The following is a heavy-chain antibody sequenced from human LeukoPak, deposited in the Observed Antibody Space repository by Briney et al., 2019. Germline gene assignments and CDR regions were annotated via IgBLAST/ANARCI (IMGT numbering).Heavy chain of an antibody. CDR1: GFTFSSYS. D-gene: IGHD6-19*01. V-gene: IGHV3-21*01. J-gene: IGHJ4*02. CDR3: AKDLLGDKYSSGWYYFDY. Sequence: PGGSLRLSCAASGFTFSSYSMNWVRQAPGKGLEWVSSISSSSSYIYYADSVKGRFTISRDNAKNSLYLQMNSLRAEDTAVYYCAKDLLGDKYSSGWYYFDYWGQGTLVTVSS. CDR2: ISSSSSYI.